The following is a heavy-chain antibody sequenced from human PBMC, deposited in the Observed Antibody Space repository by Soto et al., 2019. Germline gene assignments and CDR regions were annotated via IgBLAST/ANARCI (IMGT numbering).Heavy chain of an antibody. CDR1: GFIFKMYW. CDR3: TRGPRRISTGTGAY. D-gene: IGHD3-10*01. V-gene: IGHV3-74*01. J-gene: IGHJ4*02. Sequence: GGSLRLSCAASGFIFKMYWMHWVRQSPGKGLVWISRIYNDGTYSDYADSLRGPVTISRDNVNDTLYLQMNNLRAEDSGLYYCTRGPRRISTGTGAYWGQGTQVTVSS. CDR2: IYNDGTYS.